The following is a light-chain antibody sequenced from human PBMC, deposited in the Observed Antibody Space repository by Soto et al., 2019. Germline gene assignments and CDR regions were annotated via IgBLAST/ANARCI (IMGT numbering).Light chain of an antibody. J-gene: IGLJ2*01. CDR2: LNSDGSH. CDR3: QTWVTGIQV. CDR1: SGHVTYA. V-gene: IGLV4-69*01. Sequence: QLVLTQSPSASASLGASVKLTCTQSSGHVTYAIAWHQQRPEKGPRYLMKLNSDGSHSKGDAIPDRFSGSSSGAERYLTISSIQSEDEADYYCQTWVTGIQVFGGGTKLTVL.